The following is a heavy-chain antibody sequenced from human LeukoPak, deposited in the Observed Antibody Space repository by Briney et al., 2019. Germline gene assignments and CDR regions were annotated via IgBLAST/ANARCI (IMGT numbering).Heavy chain of an antibody. CDR2: IRSTANGYAA. D-gene: IGHD3-10*01. Sequence: QTGGSLRLSCAASGFTFSGSALHWVRQASGKGLEWVGRIRSTANGYAAAYAASVKGRFTISRDDSKNTAYLQMDSLKTEDTAVYYCTRLYDGSGTYYNGDYWGQGTLVTVSS. J-gene: IGHJ4*02. V-gene: IGHV3-73*01. CDR1: GFTFSGSA. CDR3: TRLYDGSGTYYNGDY.